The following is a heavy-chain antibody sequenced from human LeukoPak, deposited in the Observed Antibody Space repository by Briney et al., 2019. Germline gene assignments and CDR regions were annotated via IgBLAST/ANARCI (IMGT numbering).Heavy chain of an antibody. Sequence: SETLSLTCTLSGGSISGGSYYWSWIRQPAGKGLEWIGRIYTSGSTNYNPSLKSRVTISVDTSKNQFSLKLSSVTAADTAVYYCARAPGYYYYMDVWGKGTTVTVSS. CDR2: IYTSGST. J-gene: IGHJ6*03. CDR1: GGSISGGSYY. CDR3: ARAPGYYYYMDV. V-gene: IGHV4-61*02.